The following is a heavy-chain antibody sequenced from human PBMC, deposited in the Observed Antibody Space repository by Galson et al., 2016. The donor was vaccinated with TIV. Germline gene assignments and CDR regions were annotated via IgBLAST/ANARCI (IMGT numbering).Heavy chain of an antibody. CDR1: GGSFSNYA. V-gene: IGHV1-69*13. Sequence: SVKVSCKASGGSFSNYAINWVRQAPGQGLEWMGGIIPIFRSPNYAQRFQGRVTITADESTSTAFVELSSLRSDDTAVYYCARPSDRRGYFDLWARGTPVLVSS. CDR2: IIPIFRSP. CDR3: ARPSDRRGYFDL. J-gene: IGHJ2*01.